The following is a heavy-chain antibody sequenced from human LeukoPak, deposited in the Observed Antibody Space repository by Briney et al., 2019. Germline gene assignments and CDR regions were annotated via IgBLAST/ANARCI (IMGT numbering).Heavy chain of an antibody. CDR3: ARLPTREAFDY. CDR2: INLNSGGT. V-gene: IGHV1-2*06. J-gene: IGHJ4*02. Sequence: PVASVKVSCKASGYTFTGYYMHWVRQAPGQGLEWMGRINLNSGGTNYAQKFQGRVTMTRDTSISTAYMELSRLRSDDTAVYYCARLPTREAFDYWGQGTLVTVSS. CDR1: GYTFTGYY.